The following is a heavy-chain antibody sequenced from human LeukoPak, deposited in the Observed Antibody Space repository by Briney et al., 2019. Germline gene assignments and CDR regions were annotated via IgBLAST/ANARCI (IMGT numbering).Heavy chain of an antibody. CDR1: GGSISGYY. Sequence: PSETLSLTCTVSGGSISGYYWSWIRQPPGKGLEWIGEINHSGSTNYNPSLKSRVTISADTSKNQFSLKLSSVPAADTAVYYCARRGVFDWLLVFDYWGQGTLVTVSS. D-gene: IGHD3-9*01. CDR2: INHSGST. V-gene: IGHV4-34*01. CDR3: ARRGVFDWLLVFDY. J-gene: IGHJ4*02.